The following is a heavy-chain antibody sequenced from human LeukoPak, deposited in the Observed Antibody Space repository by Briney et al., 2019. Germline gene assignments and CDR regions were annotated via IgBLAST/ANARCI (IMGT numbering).Heavy chain of an antibody. V-gene: IGHV3-53*01. CDR1: GFTVGSHF. CDR2: IYRDGTT. CDR3: ARETPYSYGYRTHGMDV. D-gene: IGHD5-18*01. J-gene: IGHJ6*02. Sequence: GGSLRLSCAVSGFTVGSHFMSWVRQAPGKGLEWVSVIYRDGTTYYADSVKGRFTISRDNSKNTLYLQMNSLRAEDTAVYYCARETPYSYGYRTHGMDVWGQGTTVTVSS.